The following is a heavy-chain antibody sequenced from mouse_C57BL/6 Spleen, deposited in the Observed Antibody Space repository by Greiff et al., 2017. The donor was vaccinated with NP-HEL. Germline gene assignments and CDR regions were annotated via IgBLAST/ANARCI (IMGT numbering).Heavy chain of an antibody. J-gene: IGHJ4*01. CDR3: ARPLDGYYYYYYAMDY. Sequence: EVQLQQSGPELVKPGASVKISCKASGYTFTDYYMNWVKQSHGKSLEWIGDINPNNGGTSYNQKFKGKATLTVDKSSSTAYMELRSLTSEDSAVYYCARPLDGYYYYYYAMDYWGQGTSVTVSS. CDR2: INPNNGGT. D-gene: IGHD2-3*01. CDR1: GYTFTDYY. V-gene: IGHV1-26*01.